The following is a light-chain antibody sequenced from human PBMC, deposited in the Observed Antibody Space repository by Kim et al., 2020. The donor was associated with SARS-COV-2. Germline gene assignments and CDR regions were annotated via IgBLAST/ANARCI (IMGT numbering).Light chain of an antibody. V-gene: IGLV2-14*03. CDR1: SSDVGLYNY. CDR2: DVS. CDR3: SAYTGSDTLV. Sequence: GQSITISCTGASSDVGLYNYVSWYQQRPGKAPNLMIYDVSGRPSGVSNRVSGSKSGNTASLTISGLQAEGEADYYCSAYTGSDTLVFGGGTQLTVL. J-gene: IGLJ2*01.